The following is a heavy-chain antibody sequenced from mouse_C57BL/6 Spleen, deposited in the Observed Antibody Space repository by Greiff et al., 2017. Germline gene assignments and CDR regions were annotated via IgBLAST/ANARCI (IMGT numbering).Heavy chain of an antibody. CDR1: GFSFNTYA. Sequence: DVMLVESGGGLVQPKGSLKLSCAASGFSFNTYAMNWVRQAPGKGLEWVARIRSKSNNYATYYADSVKDRFTISRDDSESMLYLQMNNLKTEDTAMYYCVRPSDGYLWYFDVWGTGTTVTVSS. J-gene: IGHJ1*03. V-gene: IGHV10-1*01. D-gene: IGHD2-3*01. CDR2: IRSKSNNYAT. CDR3: VRPSDGYLWYFDV.